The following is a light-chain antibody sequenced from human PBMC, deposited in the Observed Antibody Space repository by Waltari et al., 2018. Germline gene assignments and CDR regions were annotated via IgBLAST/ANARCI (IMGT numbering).Light chain of an antibody. Sequence: QSALTQPASLSGSPRQSITISCTGTTSDIGGYNYVPWYQHHSGKAPKLMIFGVSDRPSGVSNRFSGSKSGNTASLTISELQADDEADYYCSSFTSSATWVFGGGTKLTVL. CDR3: SSFTSSATWV. CDR2: GVS. J-gene: IGLJ3*02. V-gene: IGLV2-14*03. CDR1: TSDIGGYNY.